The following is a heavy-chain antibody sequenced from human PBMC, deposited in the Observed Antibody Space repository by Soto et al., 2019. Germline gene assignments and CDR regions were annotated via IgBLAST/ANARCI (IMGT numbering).Heavy chain of an antibody. CDR3: ARRWGEGRVDY. CDR2: IYHSGST. CDR1: GGSISSSNW. V-gene: IGHV4-4*02. J-gene: IGHJ4*02. Sequence: LCGGSISSSNWWSWVRQPPGKGLQWIGEIYHSGSTNYIPSLKSRVTISVDKSRNQFSLKLSSVTAADTAVYYCARRWGEGRVDYWGQGTLVTVSS. D-gene: IGHD3-10*01.